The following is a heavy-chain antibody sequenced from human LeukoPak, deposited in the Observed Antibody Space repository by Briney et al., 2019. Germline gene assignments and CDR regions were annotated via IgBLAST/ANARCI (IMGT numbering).Heavy chain of an antibody. D-gene: IGHD3-22*01. Sequence: GASVKVSCKASGYTFTSYGISWVRQAPGQGLEWMGWISAYNGNTNYAQKLQGRVTMTTDTSTSTAYMELRSLRSDDTAVYYCARDQEYYYDSSGYAWFDPWGQGTLVTVSS. J-gene: IGHJ5*02. CDR3: ARDQEYYYDSSGYAWFDP. CDR2: ISAYNGNT. CDR1: GYTFTSYG. V-gene: IGHV1-18*01.